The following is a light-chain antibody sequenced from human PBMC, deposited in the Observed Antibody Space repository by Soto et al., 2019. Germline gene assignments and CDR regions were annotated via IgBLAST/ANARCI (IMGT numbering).Light chain of an antibody. CDR1: SSNIGAGYD. CDR2: GNS. V-gene: IGLV1-40*01. J-gene: IGLJ2*01. CDR3: QSYDSSLSVV. Sequence: QPVLTQPPSVSGAPGQRVTISCTGSSSNIGAGYDVHWYQQLPGTAPKILIYGNSNRPSGVPDRFSGSKSGTSASLAITGLQAEDEADYYCQSYDSSLSVVFGGGTKQTVL.